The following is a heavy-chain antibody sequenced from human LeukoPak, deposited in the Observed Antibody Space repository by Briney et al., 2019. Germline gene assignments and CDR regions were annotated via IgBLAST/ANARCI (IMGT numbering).Heavy chain of an antibody. J-gene: IGHJ6*03. CDR2: IIPIFGTA. D-gene: IGHD3-22*01. CDR3: AREISGSPRYYYYMDV. Sequence: SSVKVFCKASGGTFSSYAISLVRQAPGQGLEWMGRIIPIFGTANYAQKFQGRVTITTDESTSTAYMELSSLKSEDTAVYYCAREISGSPRYYYYMDVWGKGTTVTVSS. CDR1: GGTFSSYA. V-gene: IGHV1-69*05.